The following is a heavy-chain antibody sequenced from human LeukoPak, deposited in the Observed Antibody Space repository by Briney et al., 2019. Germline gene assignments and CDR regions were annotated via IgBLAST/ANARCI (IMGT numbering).Heavy chain of an antibody. CDR3: TTEALYYDILTGYCFDY. Sequence: GGSLRLSCAGSGFTFRIYAMSWVRQAPGKGLEWVGRIKSKTDGGTTDYAAPVKGRFTISRDDSKNTLYLQMNSLKTEDTAVYYCTTEALYYDILTGYCFDYWGQGTLVTVSS. V-gene: IGHV3-15*01. J-gene: IGHJ4*02. D-gene: IGHD3-9*01. CDR1: GFTFRIYA. CDR2: IKSKTDGGTT.